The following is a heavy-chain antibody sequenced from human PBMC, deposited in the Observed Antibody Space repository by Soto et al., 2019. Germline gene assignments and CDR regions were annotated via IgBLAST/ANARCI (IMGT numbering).Heavy chain of an antibody. CDR3: AKDYFDFWSGDYSDYGMDV. CDR2: ISYDGSNK. J-gene: IGHJ6*02. D-gene: IGHD3-3*01. CDR1: GFTFSSYG. Sequence: GGSLRLSCAASGFTFSSYGMHWVRQAPGKGLEWVAVISYDGSNKYYADSVKGRFTISRDNSKNTLYLQMNSLRAEDTAVYYCAKDYFDFWSGDYSDYGMDVWGQGTTVTVSS. V-gene: IGHV3-30*18.